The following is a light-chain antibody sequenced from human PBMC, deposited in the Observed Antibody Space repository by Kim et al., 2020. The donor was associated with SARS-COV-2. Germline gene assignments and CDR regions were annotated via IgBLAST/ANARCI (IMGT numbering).Light chain of an antibody. CDR1: QSVSRY. CDR3: QQRSNWPPLT. CDR2: DAS. V-gene: IGKV3-11*01. J-gene: IGKJ4*01. Sequence: SPGERAPLSCRASQSVSRYLAWYQQKPGHAPRLLIYDASNRATGIPARFSGSGSGTDFTLTISSLEPEDFAVYYCQQRSNWPPLTFGGGTKVDIK.